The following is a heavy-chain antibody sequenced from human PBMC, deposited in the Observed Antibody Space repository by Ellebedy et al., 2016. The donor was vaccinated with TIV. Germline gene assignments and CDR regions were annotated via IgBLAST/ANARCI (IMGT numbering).Heavy chain of an antibody. CDR2: IYYSGST. CDR3: ARQFGGKVPADFDI. CDR1: GGSISSYY. Sequence: SETLSLTXAVSGGSISSYYWSWIRQSPGKGLEWIGYIYYSGSTNYNPSLKSRVTISVDTSKNQFSLKLSSVTAADTAVYYCARQFGGKVPADFDIWGQGTMVTVSS. V-gene: IGHV4-59*01. D-gene: IGHD2-2*01. J-gene: IGHJ3*02.